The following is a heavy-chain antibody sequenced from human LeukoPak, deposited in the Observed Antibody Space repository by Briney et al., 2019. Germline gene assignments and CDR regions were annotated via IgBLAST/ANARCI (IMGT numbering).Heavy chain of an antibody. CDR3: ARENDILTGYYIGGDAFDI. CDR1: GFTFSSYA. D-gene: IGHD3-9*01. V-gene: IGHV3-30-3*01. CDR2: ISYDGSNK. J-gene: IGHJ3*02. Sequence: GRSLRLSCAASGFTFSSYAMHWVRQAPGKGLECVAVISYDGSNKYYADSVKGRFTISRDNSKNTLYLQMNSLRAEDTAVYYCARENDILTGYYIGGDAFDIWGQGTMVTVSS.